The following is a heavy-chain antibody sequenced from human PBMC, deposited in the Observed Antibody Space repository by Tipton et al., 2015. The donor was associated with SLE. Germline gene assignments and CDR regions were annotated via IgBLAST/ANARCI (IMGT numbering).Heavy chain of an antibody. J-gene: IGHJ3*02. CDR3: SRVVRITGSDGAYDI. CDR1: AGSITRHF. Sequence: TLSLTCTVSAGSITRHFWTWVRQPPGKGLEWIGYIYYTGSTNTNPALKSRVTISADTSKNQFSLKLSSLTAADTAVYYCSRVVRITGSDGAYDIWGQGTMVTVS. V-gene: IGHV4-59*11. CDR2: IYYTGST. D-gene: IGHD1-1*01.